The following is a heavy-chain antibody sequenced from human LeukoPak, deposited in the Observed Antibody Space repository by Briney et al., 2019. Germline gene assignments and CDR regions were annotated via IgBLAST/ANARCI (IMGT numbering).Heavy chain of an antibody. Sequence: PGRSLRLSCAASGFIFSSYWMSWVRQAPGKGLEWVSYISSSGSTIYYADSVKGRFTISRDNAKNSLYLQMNSLRAEDTAVYYCAKDALVYSYGYYFDYWGQGTLVTVSS. CDR2: ISSSGSTI. CDR3: AKDALVYSYGYYFDY. V-gene: IGHV3-48*04. J-gene: IGHJ4*02. CDR1: GFIFSSYW. D-gene: IGHD5-18*01.